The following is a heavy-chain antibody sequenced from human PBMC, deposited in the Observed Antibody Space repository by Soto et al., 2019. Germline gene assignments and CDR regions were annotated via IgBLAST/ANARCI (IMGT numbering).Heavy chain of an antibody. Sequence: GGSLRLSCAASGFTFSSYGMHWVRQAPGKGLEWVAVISYDGSNKYYADSVKGRFTISRDNSKNTLYLQMNSLRAEDTAVYYCAKEFWYQITLAAAGELDCWGQGTLVTVSS. CDR2: ISYDGSNK. J-gene: IGHJ4*02. D-gene: IGHD6-13*01. V-gene: IGHV3-30*18. CDR3: AKEFWYQITLAAAGELDC. CDR1: GFTFSSYG.